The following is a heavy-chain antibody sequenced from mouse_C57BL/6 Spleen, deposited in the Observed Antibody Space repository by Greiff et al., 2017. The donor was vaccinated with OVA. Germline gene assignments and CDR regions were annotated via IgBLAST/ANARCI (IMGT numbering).Heavy chain of an antibody. CDR1: GYAFSSYW. CDR2: IYPGDGDT. CDR3: ARLCYFDY. V-gene: IGHV1-80*01. Sequence: VQRVESGAELVKPGASVKISCKASGYAFSSYWMNWVKQRPGKGLEWIGQIYPGDGDTNYNGKFKGKATLTADKSSSTAYMQLISLTSEDSAVYFCARLCYFDYWGQGTTLTVSS. J-gene: IGHJ2*01.